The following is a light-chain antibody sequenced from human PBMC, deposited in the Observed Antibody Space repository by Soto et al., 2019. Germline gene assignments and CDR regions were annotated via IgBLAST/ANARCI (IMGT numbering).Light chain of an antibody. Sequence: QSVLTQPASVSGSPGQSITISCTGTSSDVGGYNYVSWYQQHPGKAPKLMISEVNNRPSGVSNRFSGSKSGNTASLTISGLQAEDETDYYCSSYTSTGTFVVGTGTKLTVL. V-gene: IGLV2-14*01. CDR3: SSYTSTGTFV. J-gene: IGLJ1*01. CDR2: EVN. CDR1: SSDVGGYNY.